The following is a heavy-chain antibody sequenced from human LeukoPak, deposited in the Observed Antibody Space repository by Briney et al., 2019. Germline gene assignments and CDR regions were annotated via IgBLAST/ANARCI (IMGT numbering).Heavy chain of an antibody. D-gene: IGHD3-22*01. Sequence: SETLSLTCTVSGGSIFSYYWNWIRQPPGKGPEWIGYIYANGITSYNPSLRSRGTISIATSKNQFSLRLRSVTAADTAIYYCARRAYYHSSGYSPASGYFDLWGRGTLVSVSS. CDR2: IYANGIT. CDR1: GGSIFSYY. V-gene: IGHV4-4*08. J-gene: IGHJ2*01. CDR3: ARRAYYHSSGYSPASGYFDL.